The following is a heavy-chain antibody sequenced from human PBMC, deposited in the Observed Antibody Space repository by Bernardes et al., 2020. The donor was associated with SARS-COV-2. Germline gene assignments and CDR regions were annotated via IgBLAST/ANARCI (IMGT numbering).Heavy chain of an antibody. Sequence: SETLSLTCTVSGGSISSYYWSWIRQPPGKGLEWIGYINNSGSTKYNPSPKSRVTISVDTSKNQFFLKLSSVTAADTAVYYSAREPDYGDYFVYWGHGTLVTVSS. V-gene: IGHV4-59*01. J-gene: IGHJ4*01. CDR2: INNSGST. CDR1: GGSISSYY. CDR3: AREPDYGDYFVY. D-gene: IGHD4-17*01.